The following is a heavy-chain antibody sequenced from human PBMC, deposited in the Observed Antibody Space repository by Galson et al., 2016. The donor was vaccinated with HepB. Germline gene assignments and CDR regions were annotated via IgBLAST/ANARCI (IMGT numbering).Heavy chain of an antibody. CDR2: IYYNETT. D-gene: IGHD5-12*01. CDR1: GGSISRSRYF. Sequence: SETLSLTCTVSGGSISRSRYFWGWIRQPPGRGLEWIGNIYYNETTYYNPSLRSRVSISVDTSKGQLSLKLNSVAAADTAVYYCARLGYSAYVLDSWGQGTRVSVSS. J-gene: IGHJ4*02. V-gene: IGHV4-39*01. CDR3: ARLGYSAYVLDS.